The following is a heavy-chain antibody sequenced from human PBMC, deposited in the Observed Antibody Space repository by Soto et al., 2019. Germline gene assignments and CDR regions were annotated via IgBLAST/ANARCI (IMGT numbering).Heavy chain of an antibody. V-gene: IGHV3-23*01. Sequence: GGSLRLSCAASGFTFSSYAMSWVRQAPGKGLEWVSAISGSGGSTYYADSVKGRFTISRDNSKNTLYLQMNSLRAEDTAVYYCAKVRTDPGWAHIAAAGLFDYWGQGTLVTVS. D-gene: IGHD6-13*01. CDR3: AKVRTDPGWAHIAAAGLFDY. J-gene: IGHJ4*02. CDR1: GFTFSSYA. CDR2: ISGSGGST.